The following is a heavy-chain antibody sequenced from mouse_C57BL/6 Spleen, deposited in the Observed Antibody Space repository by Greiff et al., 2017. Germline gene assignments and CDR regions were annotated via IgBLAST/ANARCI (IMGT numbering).Heavy chain of an antibody. J-gene: IGHJ4*01. V-gene: IGHV3-6*01. CDR1: GYSFTSGYY. CDR3: AREGSTIITADDYAMGD. Sequence: DVKLQESGPGLVKPSQSLSLTCSVTGYSFTSGYYWNWIRQFPGNKLEWMGYISYDGSNNYNPSLKNRISITRDKSKNQFFLKLNSVTTEDTATYYCAREGSTIITADDYAMGDWGQGTSVTVSS. CDR2: ISYDGSN. D-gene: IGHD2-4*01.